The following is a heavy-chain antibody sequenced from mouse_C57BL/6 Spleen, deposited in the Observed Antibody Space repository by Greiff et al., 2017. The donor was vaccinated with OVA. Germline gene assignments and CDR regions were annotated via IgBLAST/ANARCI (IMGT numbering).Heavy chain of an antibody. CDR3: ARGNYGSSYYAMDY. CDR2: IYPGDGDT. Sequence: QVQLQQSGAELVKPGASVKISCKASGYAFSSYWMNWVKQRPGKGLEWIGQIYPGDGDTNYNGKFKGKATLTVDKSSSTAYMQLSSLTSEDSAVYFCARGNYGSSYYAMDYWGQGTSVTVSS. V-gene: IGHV1-80*01. D-gene: IGHD1-1*01. J-gene: IGHJ4*01. CDR1: GYAFSSYW.